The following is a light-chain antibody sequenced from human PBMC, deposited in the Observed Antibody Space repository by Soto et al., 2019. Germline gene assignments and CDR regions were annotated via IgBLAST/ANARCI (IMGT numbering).Light chain of an antibody. V-gene: IGKV3-20*01. CDR3: QQYGSSPRT. Sequence: FFTQSPATLSLSPVERATLSCMASENVRTFVDWYQQKPGQAPRLLIYGASSRATGIPDRFSGSGSGTDFTLTISRLEPEDFAVYYCQQYGSSPRTFGQGTKVDIK. J-gene: IGKJ1*01. CDR1: ENVRTF. CDR2: GAS.